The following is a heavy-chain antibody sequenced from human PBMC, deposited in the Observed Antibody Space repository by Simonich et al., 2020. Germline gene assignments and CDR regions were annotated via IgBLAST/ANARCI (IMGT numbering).Heavy chain of an antibody. V-gene: IGHV4-39*01. CDR2: IYYRRTT. D-gene: IGHD2-15*01. J-gene: IGHJ2*01. CDR1: GGSISSSSYY. CDR3: ARHKGYCSGGSCYSHWYFDL. Sequence: QLQLQESGQGLVKPSETLSLTCTVSGGSISSSSYYWGWFRQPPGKGLGWIGIIYYRRTTYKNPSLKSQVTRAEDTSKNQFSLKLSSVTAADTAVYYCARHKGYCSGGSCYSHWYFDLWGRGTLVTVSS.